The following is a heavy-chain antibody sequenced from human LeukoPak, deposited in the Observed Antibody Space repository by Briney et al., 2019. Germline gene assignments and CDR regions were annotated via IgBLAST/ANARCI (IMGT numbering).Heavy chain of an antibody. V-gene: IGHV4-34*01. Sequence: PSETLSLTCAVYGGSFSGYYWSWIRQPPGKGLEWIGEINHSGSTNYNPSLKSRVTISVDTSKNQFSLKLSSVTAADTAVYYCARGTGYSYGTQSFDYWGQGTLVTVSS. CDR1: GGSFSGYY. CDR3: ARGTGYSYGTQSFDY. D-gene: IGHD5-18*01. CDR2: INHSGST. J-gene: IGHJ4*02.